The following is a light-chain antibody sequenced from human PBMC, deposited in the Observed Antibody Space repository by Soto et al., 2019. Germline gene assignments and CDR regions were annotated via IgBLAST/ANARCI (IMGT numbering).Light chain of an antibody. CDR3: QQLNNYPPF. Sequence: DIQLTQSPSFLSASVGDRVTITCRASQGISSYLAWYQQKPGKAPKLLIYAAFTLQSGVPSRFSGSGSGTEFTLTISILQPEDFETYYCQQLNNYPPFFGGGTKVEIK. CDR1: QGISSY. V-gene: IGKV1-9*01. J-gene: IGKJ4*01. CDR2: AAF.